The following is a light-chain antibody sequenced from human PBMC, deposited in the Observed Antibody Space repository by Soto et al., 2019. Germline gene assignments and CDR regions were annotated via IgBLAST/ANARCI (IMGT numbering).Light chain of an antibody. CDR3: SSYTSTSRYV. Sequence: QSVLTQPASVSGSPGQSITISCTGTSSDVGGYNYVSWYQQPPGTAPKLIIYEVTNRPSGVPARFSGSKSGNTASLTISGLQAEDEADYYCSSYTSTSRYVFGAGTKVTVL. J-gene: IGLJ1*01. CDR1: SSDVGGYNY. V-gene: IGLV2-14*01. CDR2: EVT.